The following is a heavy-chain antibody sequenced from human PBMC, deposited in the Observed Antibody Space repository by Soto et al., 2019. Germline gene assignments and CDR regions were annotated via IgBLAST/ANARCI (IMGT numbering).Heavy chain of an antibody. Sequence: SETLSLTCAVYGGSFSGYYWSWIRQPPGKGLEWIGEINHSGSTNYNPSLKSRVTISVDTSKNQFSLKLSSVTAADTAVYYCARETVDYAFDIWGQGKMVTVS. V-gene: IGHV4-34*01. J-gene: IGHJ3*02. D-gene: IGHD2-21*01. CDR2: INHSGST. CDR1: GGSFSGYY. CDR3: ARETVDYAFDI.